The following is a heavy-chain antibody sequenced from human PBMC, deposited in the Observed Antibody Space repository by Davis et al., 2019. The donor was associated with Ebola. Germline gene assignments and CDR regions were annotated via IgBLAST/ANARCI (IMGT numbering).Heavy chain of an antibody. CDR3: ARDFDGGNYYFDY. CDR1: GGSFSSHP. CDR2: IIPIFDTP. V-gene: IGHV1-69*13. D-gene: IGHD3-9*01. J-gene: IGHJ4*02. Sequence: SVKVSCQPSGGSFSSHPISWVRQAPRQGLEWMGGIIPIFDTPHYAQKFQGRITITADASTSTAYMELSSLRSEDTATYFCARDFDGGNYYFDYWGPGTPVTVSS.